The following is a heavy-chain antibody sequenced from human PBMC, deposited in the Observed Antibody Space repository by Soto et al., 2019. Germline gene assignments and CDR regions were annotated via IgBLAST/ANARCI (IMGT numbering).Heavy chain of an antibody. J-gene: IGHJ4*02. D-gene: IGHD1-26*01. CDR3: ARGTTGSGSYFGY. V-gene: IGHV4-34*01. Sequence: ETLSLTCAVSGGSISGYYWSWIRQSPGKGLEWIGEINHSGSTNYNPSLKSRVTISVDTSKNQFSLKLSSVTAADTAVYYCARGTTGSGSYFGYWGQGTLVTVSS. CDR2: INHSGST. CDR1: GGSISGYY.